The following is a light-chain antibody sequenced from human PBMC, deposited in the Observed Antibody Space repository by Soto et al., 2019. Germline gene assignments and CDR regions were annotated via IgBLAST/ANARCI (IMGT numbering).Light chain of an antibody. Sequence: QSALTQPASVSGSPGQSITFSCTGTSSDVGGYNYVSWYQQRPGKAPKLLIYGVSDRPSGVSGRFSGSKSDNTASLTISGLQAEDEADYYCSSYTSSSTYAVFGGGTKLTVL. V-gene: IGLV2-14*03. CDR3: SSYTSSSTYAV. CDR2: GVS. J-gene: IGLJ2*01. CDR1: SSDVGGYNY.